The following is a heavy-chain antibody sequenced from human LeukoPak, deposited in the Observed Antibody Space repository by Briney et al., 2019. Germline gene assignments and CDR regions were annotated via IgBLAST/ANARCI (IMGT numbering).Heavy chain of an antibody. V-gene: IGHV4-34*01. D-gene: IGHD6-19*01. CDR1: GGSFSGYY. Sequence: PSETLSLTCAVYGGSFSGYYWSWIRQPPGKGLEWIGYIYHSGSTYYNPSLKSRVTISVDRSKNQFSLKLSSVTAADTAVHYCARDRSTAVAGLDYWGQGTLVTVSS. J-gene: IGHJ4*02. CDR2: IYHSGST. CDR3: ARDRSTAVAGLDY.